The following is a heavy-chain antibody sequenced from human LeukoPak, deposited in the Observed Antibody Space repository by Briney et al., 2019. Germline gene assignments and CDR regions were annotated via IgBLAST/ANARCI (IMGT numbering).Heavy chain of an antibody. V-gene: IGHV1-18*01. CDR2: ISASTGHT. J-gene: IGHJ6*03. CDR1: GYTFTNFG. CDR3: ARVWVLVQGGRDYYYMDV. Sequence: ASVKVSCKAPGYTFTNFGVSWVRQAPGQGLEWVGWISASTGHTNYARKLQGRVSMTRDTSTNTAYMELRSLRSDDTAVYYCARVWVLVQGGRDYYYMDVWGKGTTVTASS. D-gene: IGHD3-10*01.